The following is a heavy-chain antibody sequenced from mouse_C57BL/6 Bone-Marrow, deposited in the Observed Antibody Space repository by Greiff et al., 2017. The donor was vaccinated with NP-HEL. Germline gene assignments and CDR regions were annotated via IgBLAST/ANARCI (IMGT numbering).Heavy chain of an antibody. D-gene: IGHD1-1*01. Sequence: EVHLVESGGGLVQPGGSLKLSCAASGFTFSDYYMYWVRQTPGKRLEWVAYISNGGGSTYYPAPVKGRFTISRDNAKNTLYLQMSRLKSEDTARYYCASYYGSSYDYAMDYWGQGTSVTVSS. CDR2: ISNGGGST. V-gene: IGHV5-12*01. CDR1: GFTFSDYY. CDR3: ASYYGSSYDYAMDY. J-gene: IGHJ4*01.